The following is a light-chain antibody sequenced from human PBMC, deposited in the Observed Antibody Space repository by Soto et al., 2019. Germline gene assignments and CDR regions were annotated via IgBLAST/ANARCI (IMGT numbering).Light chain of an antibody. V-gene: IGKV1-5*01. CDR1: QSISSW. CDR2: DAS. J-gene: IGKJ5*01. CDR3: QQRHMWPIT. Sequence: DIQMSQSPSTLSASVGDRVTITCRASQSISSWLVWYQQKPGKAPKLLIYDASSLESGVPSRFSGSGSGTDFTLTISSLEPEDSAVYYCQQRHMWPITFGQGTRLEIK.